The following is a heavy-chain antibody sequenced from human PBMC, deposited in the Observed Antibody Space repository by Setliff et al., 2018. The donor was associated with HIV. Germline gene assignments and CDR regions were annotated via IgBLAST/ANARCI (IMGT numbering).Heavy chain of an antibody. Sequence: KPGGSLRLSCAASGFRFTTYWMSWVRQAPGKGLEWIGEISHSGSTNYNLSLKSRAAISADTSKKQFSLKLTSVTAADTGIYYCVASSSWSCRLNYWGQGTQVTVSS. CDR3: VASSSWSCRLNY. D-gene: IGHD6-13*01. CDR2: ISHSGST. CDR1: GFRFTTYW. V-gene: IGHV4-34*08. J-gene: IGHJ4*02.